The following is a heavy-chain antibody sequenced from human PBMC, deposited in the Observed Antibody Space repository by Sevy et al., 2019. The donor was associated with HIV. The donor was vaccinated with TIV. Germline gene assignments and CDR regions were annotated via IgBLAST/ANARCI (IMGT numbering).Heavy chain of an antibody. J-gene: IGHJ4*02. D-gene: IGHD6-19*01. V-gene: IGHV3-23*01. CDR2: ISGSGGST. Sequence: GGSLRLSCAASGFTFSSYAMSWVRQAPGKGLEWVSAISGSGGSTYYVDSVKGRLTISGDNSKNTLYLQMNSLRDEDTAVYYCAKGGSGWYYFDYWGQGTLVTVSS. CDR1: GFTFSSYA. CDR3: AKGGSGWYYFDY.